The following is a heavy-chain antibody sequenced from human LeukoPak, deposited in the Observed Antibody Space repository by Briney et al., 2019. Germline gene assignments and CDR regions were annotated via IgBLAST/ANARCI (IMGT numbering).Heavy chain of an antibody. CDR1: GFTFSSYG. CDR2: IWYDGSNK. Sequence: GRSLRLSCAASGFTFSSYGVHWVRQAPGKGLEWVAVIWYDGSNKYYADSVKGRFTISRDNSKNTLYLQMNSLRAEDTAVYYCAREYYYDSSGPFDYWGQGTLVTVSS. J-gene: IGHJ4*02. D-gene: IGHD3-22*01. V-gene: IGHV3-33*01. CDR3: AREYYYDSSGPFDY.